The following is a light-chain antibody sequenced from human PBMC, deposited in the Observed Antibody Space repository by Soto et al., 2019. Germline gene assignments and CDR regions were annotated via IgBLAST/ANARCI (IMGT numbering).Light chain of an antibody. CDR3: QQYGSSGT. Sequence: EILLAQSPVILFLWPGESATLSFGASQSVTSSFLAWYQRKPGKAPRLLIYGASSRATAIPDRLSGSGAGTDFTLTIRRLEPEDFAVYYCQQYGSSGTFGQGTKVDIK. CDR2: GAS. J-gene: IGKJ1*01. CDR1: QSVTSSF. V-gene: IGKV3-20*01.